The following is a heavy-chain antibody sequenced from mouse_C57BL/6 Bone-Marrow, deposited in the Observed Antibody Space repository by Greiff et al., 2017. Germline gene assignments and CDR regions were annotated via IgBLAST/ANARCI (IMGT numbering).Heavy chain of an antibody. CDR3: ARDGRQLRLLFAY. CDR2: ISDGGSYT. CDR1: GFTFSSYA. D-gene: IGHD3-2*02. Sequence: EVQGVESGGGLVKPGGSLKLSCAASGFTFSSYAMSWVRQTPEKRLEWVATISDGGSYTYYPDNVKGRFTISRDNAKNNLYLKMSHLKSEDTAMYYCARDGRQLRLLFAYWGQGTLVTVSA. J-gene: IGHJ3*01. V-gene: IGHV5-4*01.